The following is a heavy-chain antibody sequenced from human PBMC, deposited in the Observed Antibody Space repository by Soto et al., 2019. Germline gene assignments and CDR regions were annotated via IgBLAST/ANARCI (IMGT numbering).Heavy chain of an antibody. CDR2: TYYSGTT. D-gene: IGHD5-12*01. V-gene: IGHV4-30-4*01. Sequence: QVQLQESGPGLVKPSQTLSLTCTVSGASMGSGNYYWSWIRQPPGRGLEWIGYTYYSGTTYYNPRLNGRATISLDKTQQFSLYLTSVTATDTAVYYCVRQSPVGYRPKGAPWGQGTLVTVSS. J-gene: IGHJ5*02. CDR1: GASMGSGNYY. CDR3: VRQSPVGYRPKGAP.